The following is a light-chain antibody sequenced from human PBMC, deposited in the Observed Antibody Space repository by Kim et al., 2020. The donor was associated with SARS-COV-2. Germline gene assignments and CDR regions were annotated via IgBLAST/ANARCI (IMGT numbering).Light chain of an antibody. Sequence: LTQPHSVSESPGKTVTISCTGSSGSLASNYVQWYQQRPGSAPTTVIYEDNQRPSGVPDRFSGSIDSSANSASLTISGLKTEDEADYYCQSYDSSTHWVFGGGTQLTVL. CDR1: SGSLASNY. V-gene: IGLV6-57*02. J-gene: IGLJ3*02. CDR2: EDN. CDR3: QSYDSSTHWV.